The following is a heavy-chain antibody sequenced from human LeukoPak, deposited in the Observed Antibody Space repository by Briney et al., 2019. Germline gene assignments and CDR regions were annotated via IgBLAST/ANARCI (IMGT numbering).Heavy chain of an antibody. D-gene: IGHD3-9*01. CDR3: ARALKLLVIMDFGY. J-gene: IGHJ4*02. CDR2: INPNSGGT. Sequence: ASVKVSCKSSGYTFTGHYMHWVRQAPGQGLEWMEWINPNSGGTNYAQKFQGRVTMTRDTSISTAYMELSRLRSDDTAVYYCARALKLLVIMDFGYWGQGTLVTVSS. V-gene: IGHV1-2*02. CDR1: GYTFTGHY.